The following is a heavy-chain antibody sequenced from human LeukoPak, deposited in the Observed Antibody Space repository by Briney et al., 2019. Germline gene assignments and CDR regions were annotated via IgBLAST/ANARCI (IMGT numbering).Heavy chain of an antibody. Sequence: GGSLRLSCAASGFTFSSYSMNWVRQAPGKGLEWVSYISSSSSTIYYADSVKGRFTISRDNAKNSLYLQMNSLRDEDTAVYYCARRPAIIMDRGVVYYFDSWGQGILVTVSS. CDR2: ISSSSSTI. D-gene: IGHD3-10*01. CDR3: ARRPAIIMDRGVVYYFDS. CDR1: GFTFSSYS. J-gene: IGHJ4*02. V-gene: IGHV3-48*02.